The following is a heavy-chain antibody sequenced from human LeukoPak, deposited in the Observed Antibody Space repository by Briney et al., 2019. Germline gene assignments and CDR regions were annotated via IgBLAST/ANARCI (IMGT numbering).Heavy chain of an antibody. J-gene: IGHJ4*02. Sequence: SETLSLTRTVSGDSINSLDLWSWVRQPPGKGLEWIGEMYLSGTTHSNPSVKSRVTISIGKSKNQFFLNLSSVTAADTAVYYCAGLVGRYSSGLYYYYFDYWGQGTLVTVSS. D-gene: IGHD3-22*01. V-gene: IGHV4-4*02. CDR2: MYLSGTT. CDR1: GDSINSLDL. CDR3: AGLVGRYSSGLYYYYFDY.